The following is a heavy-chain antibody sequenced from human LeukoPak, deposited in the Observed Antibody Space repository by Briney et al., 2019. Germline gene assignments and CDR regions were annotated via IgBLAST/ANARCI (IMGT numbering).Heavy chain of an antibody. Sequence: ASVKVSCKASGYIFTNYYIHWMRQAPGEGLEWMGIINPTGGSTSYAQKFQGRVTMTRDTSTSTVYMELRSLRSEDTAMYYCARDHYHKIHSVMVTAPDYWGQGTLVIVSS. J-gene: IGHJ4*02. CDR3: ARDHYHKIHSVMVTAPDY. CDR2: INPTGGST. V-gene: IGHV1-46*01. D-gene: IGHD2-21*02. CDR1: GYIFTNYY.